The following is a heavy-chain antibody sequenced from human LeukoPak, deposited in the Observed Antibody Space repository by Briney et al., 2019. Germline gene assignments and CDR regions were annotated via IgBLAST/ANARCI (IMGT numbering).Heavy chain of an antibody. D-gene: IGHD3-22*01. V-gene: IGHV4-39*07. J-gene: IGHJ4*02. Sequence: PSETLSLTCSVSGGSISSSSYYWGWIRQPPGKGLEWIGSIYYSGSTYYNPSLKSRVTISVDTSKNQFSLKLSSVTAADTAVYYCAREGYYDSSGYYQYYFDYWGQGTLVTVSS. CDR2: IYYSGST. CDR1: GGSISSSSYY. CDR3: AREGYYDSSGYYQYYFDY.